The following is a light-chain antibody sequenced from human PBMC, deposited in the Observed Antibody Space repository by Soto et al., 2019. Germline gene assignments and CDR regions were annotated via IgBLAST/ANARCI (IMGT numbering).Light chain of an antibody. V-gene: IGKV4-1*01. Sequence: DIVMTQSPDSVAVSLGERATINCNSSQSVFHSSNRKDYLAWYQQKRGQPPKLLISWASNRESGVPDRISGSGSGTDFTLTISSLQAEDVAVYFCQQYYTMPVTFGQGTKVEIK. CDR1: QSVFHSSNRKDY. CDR3: QQYYTMPVT. J-gene: IGKJ1*01. CDR2: WAS.